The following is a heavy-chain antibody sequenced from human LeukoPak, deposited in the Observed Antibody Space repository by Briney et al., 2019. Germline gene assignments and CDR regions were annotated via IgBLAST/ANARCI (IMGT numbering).Heavy chain of an antibody. Sequence: GGSLRLSCAASGFTFSSYWMSWVRQATGKGLEWVANIKQDGSEKYYVDSVKGRFTISKDNAKNSLYLQMDSLRAEDTAVYYCARLWSASESFDYWGQGTLVTVSS. CDR3: ARLWSASESFDY. V-gene: IGHV3-7*01. CDR2: IKQDGSEK. D-gene: IGHD3-3*01. J-gene: IGHJ4*02. CDR1: GFTFSSYW.